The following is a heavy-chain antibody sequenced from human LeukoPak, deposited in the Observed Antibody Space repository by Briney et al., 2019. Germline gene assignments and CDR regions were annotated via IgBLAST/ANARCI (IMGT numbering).Heavy chain of an antibody. J-gene: IGHJ4*02. CDR2: TSSDLNVK. D-gene: IGHD3-10*01. V-gene: IGHV3-30-3*01. CDR1: GFTFRNYV. CDR3: AREGYYGSGSPPSLYFDY. Sequence: PGGSLGLSCAASGFTFRNYVIHWVRQAPGKGLEWVAVTSSDLNVKLYADSVKGRFTISRDYSRSTLYLQMNSLRPEDTAIYYCAREGYYGSGSPPSLYFDYWGQGTLVTVSS.